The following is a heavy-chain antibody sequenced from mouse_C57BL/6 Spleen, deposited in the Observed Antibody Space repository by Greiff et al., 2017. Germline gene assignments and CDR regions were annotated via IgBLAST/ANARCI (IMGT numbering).Heavy chain of an antibody. CDR3: ARDSSGCLDY. Sequence: VQLQQSGPELVKPGASVKISCKASGYAFSSSWMNWVKQRPGKGLEWIGRIYPGDGDTNYNGKFKGKATLTADKSSSTAYMQLSSLTSEVSAVYFCARDSSGCLDYWGQGTTLTVSS. CDR2: IYPGDGDT. D-gene: IGHD3-2*02. V-gene: IGHV1-82*01. CDR1: GYAFSSSW. J-gene: IGHJ2*01.